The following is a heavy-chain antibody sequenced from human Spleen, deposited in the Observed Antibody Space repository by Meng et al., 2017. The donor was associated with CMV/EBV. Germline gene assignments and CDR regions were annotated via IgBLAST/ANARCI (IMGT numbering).Heavy chain of an antibody. J-gene: IGHJ6*02. CDR1: GFTFSTYW. V-gene: IGHV3-7*01. CDR2: IKQDGSEK. D-gene: IGHD1-1*01. Sequence: GGSLRLSCAASGFTFSTYWMSWVRQAPGKGLEWVANIKQDGSEKYNVDSVKGRFTISRDNARNSIYLQMHSLRAEDTAVYYCARSTLMKVLPTGLVEHYYYGMDVWGQGTTVTVSS. CDR3: ARSTLMKVLPTGLVEHYYYGMDV.